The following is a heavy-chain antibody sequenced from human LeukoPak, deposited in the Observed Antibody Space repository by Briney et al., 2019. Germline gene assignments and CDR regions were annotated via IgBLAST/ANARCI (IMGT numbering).Heavy chain of an antibody. D-gene: IGHD1-14*01. CDR3: ARSNPNRNALDL. V-gene: IGHV3-7*01. CDR1: GFTLNSYL. CDR2: IKKDGSEE. J-gene: IGHJ3*01. Sequence: PGGSLRLSCAASGFTLNSYLMSWVRQAPGRRLEWVANIKKDGSEESYLVSVKGRFTVSRDNAKNSLFLQMNSLRGEDSAVYYCARSNPNRNALDLWGQGTMVTISS.